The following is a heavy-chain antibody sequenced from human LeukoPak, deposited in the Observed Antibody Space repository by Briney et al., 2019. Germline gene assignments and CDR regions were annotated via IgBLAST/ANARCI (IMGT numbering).Heavy chain of an antibody. CDR3: ARDHRSGYYKNYYGMGV. J-gene: IGHJ6*02. V-gene: IGHV1-8*01. Sequence: ASVKVSCKASGYTFTSYDINWVRQATGQGLEWMGWMNPNSGNTGYAQKFQGRVTMTRNTSISTAYMELSSLRSEDTAVYYCARDHRSGYYKNYYGMGVWGQGTTVTVSS. CDR2: MNPNSGNT. CDR1: GYTFTSYD. D-gene: IGHD3-3*01.